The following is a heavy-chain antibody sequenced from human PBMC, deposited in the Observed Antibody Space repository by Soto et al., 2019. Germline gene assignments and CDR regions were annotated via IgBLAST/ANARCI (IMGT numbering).Heavy chain of an antibody. J-gene: IGHJ5*01. CDR3: ARGLDRAYRIDA. CDR2: LIPLFGPT. CDR1: GGTFSGHA. Sequence: QVQLVQSCAEVKKPGSSVKVSCEASGGTFSGHAISWVRQAPGQGPELMGGLIPLFGPTQHTQNFQDRVTITADKYKSTAYVYLAGQRFRAEATSYCARGLDRAYRIDAWGQGTLVTVSS. D-gene: IGHD2-21*01. V-gene: IGHV1-69*06.